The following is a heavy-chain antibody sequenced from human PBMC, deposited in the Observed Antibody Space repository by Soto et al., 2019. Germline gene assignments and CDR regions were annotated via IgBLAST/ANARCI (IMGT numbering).Heavy chain of an antibody. Sequence: PGGSLRLSCAASGFTFSSYSMNWVRQAPGKGLEWVSSISSSSSYIYYADSVKGRFTISRDNAKNSLYLQMNSLRAEDTAVYYCARPAAPANYYYYGMDVWGQGTTV. J-gene: IGHJ6*02. V-gene: IGHV3-21*01. CDR2: ISSSSSYI. CDR3: ARPAAPANYYYYGMDV. CDR1: GFTFSSYS. D-gene: IGHD2-2*01.